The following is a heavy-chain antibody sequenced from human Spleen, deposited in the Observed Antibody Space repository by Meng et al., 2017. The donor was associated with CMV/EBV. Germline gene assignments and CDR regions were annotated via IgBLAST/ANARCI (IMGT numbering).Heavy chain of an antibody. V-gene: IGHV3-11*01. J-gene: IGHJ4*02. D-gene: IGHD6-19*01. CDR1: GFPFSDYY. CDR3: ARETVD. CDR2: ITDNGNTI. Sequence: GESLKISCAASGFPFSDYYMTWIRQAPGKGLEWVSHITDNGNTIYYADSVKGRFTTSRDNAKKSLYLQMNNLRVEDTAVYYCARETVDWGQGTLVTVSS.